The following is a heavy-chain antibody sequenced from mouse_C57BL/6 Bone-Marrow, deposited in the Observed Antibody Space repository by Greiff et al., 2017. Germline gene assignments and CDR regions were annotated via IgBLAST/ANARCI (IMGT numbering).Heavy chain of an antibody. CDR3: ARQDETGAY. Sequence: EVMLVESGGDLVKPGGSLKLSCAASGFTFSSYGMSWVRQTPDTRLEWVATISSGGSYTYYPDSVKGRFTISRDNAKNTLYLQMSSLKSEDTAMYYCARQDETGAYWGQGTLVTVSA. CDR1: GFTFSSYG. V-gene: IGHV5-6*01. CDR2: ISSGGSYT. J-gene: IGHJ3*01.